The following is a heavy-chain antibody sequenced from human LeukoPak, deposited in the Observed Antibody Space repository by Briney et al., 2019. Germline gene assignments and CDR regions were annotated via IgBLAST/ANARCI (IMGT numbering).Heavy chain of an antibody. CDR3: ARGGYFDSPPPSNWFDP. CDR2: INPNSGGT. Sequence: ASVKVSCKASGYTFTGYYMHWVRQAPGQGLEWMGWINPNSGGTNYAQKFQGWVTMTRDTSISTAYMELSRLRSDDTAVYYCARGGYFDSPPPSNWFDPWGQGTLVTVSS. V-gene: IGHV1-2*04. D-gene: IGHD3-9*01. CDR1: GYTFTGYY. J-gene: IGHJ5*02.